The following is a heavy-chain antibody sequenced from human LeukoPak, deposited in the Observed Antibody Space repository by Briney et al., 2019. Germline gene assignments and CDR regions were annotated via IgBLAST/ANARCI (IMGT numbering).Heavy chain of an antibody. D-gene: IGHD5-12*01. Sequence: PGGSLRLSCAASGFTFSNYWMTWVRQAPGKGLEWVAHINQDGSEEHYMDSAKARFTISRDNAKNSLFLQMNSLRAEDTAVYYCVRDGGVSGYDLLDYWGQGTLVTVSS. CDR2: INQDGSEE. V-gene: IGHV3-7*01. J-gene: IGHJ4*02. CDR3: VRDGGVSGYDLLDY. CDR1: GFTFSNYW.